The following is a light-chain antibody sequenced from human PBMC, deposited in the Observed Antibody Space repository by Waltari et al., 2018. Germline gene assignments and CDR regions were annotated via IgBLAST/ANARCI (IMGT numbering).Light chain of an antibody. CDR2: DAS. Sequence: DIQMTQSPSSLSASVGGRVTITCQASQDITKFLNWYQQKPRRAPKLLIYDASTLETGVPSRFSGSGSGTNFTFTISSLQPEDIATYVCQHSDDLVTFGPGTKVDIK. CDR1: QDITKF. J-gene: IGKJ3*01. CDR3: QHSDDLVT. V-gene: IGKV1-33*01.